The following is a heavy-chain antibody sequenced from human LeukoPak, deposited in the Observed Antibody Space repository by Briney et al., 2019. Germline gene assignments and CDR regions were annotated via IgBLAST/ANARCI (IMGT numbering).Heavy chain of an antibody. V-gene: IGHV4-30-2*01. J-gene: IGHJ4*02. CDR3: ARAPSKFVSSDY. D-gene: IGHD6-6*01. CDR2: IYHSGST. CDR1: GGSISSGGYY. Sequence: PSQTLSLTCTVSGGSISSGGYYWSWIRQPPGKGLEWIGYIYHSGSTYYNPSLKSRVTISVDRSKNQFSLKLSSVTAADTAVYYCARAPSKFVSSDYWGQGTLVTVSS.